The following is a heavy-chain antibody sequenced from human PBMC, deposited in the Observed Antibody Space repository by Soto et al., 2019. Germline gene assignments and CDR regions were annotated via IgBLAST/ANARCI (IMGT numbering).Heavy chain of an antibody. V-gene: IGHV3-33*01. J-gene: IGHJ4*02. CDR2: IWYDGSNK. CDR1: GFTFSSYG. Sequence: QVQLVESGGGVVQPGRSLRLSCAASGFTFSSYGMHWVRQAPGKGLEWVAVIWYDGSNKYYADSVKGRFTISRDNSKNTLYLQMNSLRAEDTAVYYCARDRAREAGTRVDYWGQGTPVTVSS. CDR3: ARDRAREAGTRVDY. D-gene: IGHD6-19*01.